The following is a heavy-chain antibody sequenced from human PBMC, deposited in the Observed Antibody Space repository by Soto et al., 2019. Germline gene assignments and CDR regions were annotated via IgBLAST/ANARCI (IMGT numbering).Heavy chain of an antibody. Sequence: QVQLQESGPGLVKPSETLALTCTVSGGSISSYYWSWIRQPPGKGLEWIGYIYYSGGTNYNPSLKSRVRISVDTSKHQFSLKLSSVTAADTGVYYCAGSYSRTTRIGWFDPWGQGTLVAVSS. J-gene: IGHJ5*02. CDR1: GGSISSYY. D-gene: IGHD3-10*01. V-gene: IGHV4-59*01. CDR2: IYYSGGT. CDR3: AGSYSRTTRIGWFDP.